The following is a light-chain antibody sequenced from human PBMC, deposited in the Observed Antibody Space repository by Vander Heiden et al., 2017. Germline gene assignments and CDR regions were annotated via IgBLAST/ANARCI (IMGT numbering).Light chain of an antibody. CDR1: QDISIY. CDR2: AAS. V-gene: IGKV1-33*01. Sequence: DIQMTQSPSSLSAYVGDRVIITCQASQDISIYLNWLQQKPGKAPKVLIYAASNLETGVPSRVSGSGSGTEFTLTISNLQPKDLATYYCQQYDNLPYTFGQGTKLEIK. J-gene: IGKJ2*01. CDR3: QQYDNLPYT.